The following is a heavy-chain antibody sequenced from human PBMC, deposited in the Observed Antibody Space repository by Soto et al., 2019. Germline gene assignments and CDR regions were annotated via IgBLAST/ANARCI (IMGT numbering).Heavy chain of an antibody. D-gene: IGHD2-2*01. CDR1: GGSINNHY. Sequence: SETLSLTCTVSGGSINNHYWSWIRQPPGQGLEWIGYIYYSGSTNYNPSLKSRVTISVDTSKNQFSLKLSSVTAADTAVYYCARGSPFWGPAALDYWGQGTLVTVSS. CDR3: ARGSPFWGPAALDY. J-gene: IGHJ4*02. V-gene: IGHV4-59*11. CDR2: IYYSGST.